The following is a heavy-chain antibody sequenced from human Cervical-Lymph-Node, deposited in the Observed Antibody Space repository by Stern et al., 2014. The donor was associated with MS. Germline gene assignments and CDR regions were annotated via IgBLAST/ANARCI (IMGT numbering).Heavy chain of an antibody. CDR3: VRLPSDYYGMDV. J-gene: IGHJ6*02. Sequence: VQLVQSGAEMKKPGDSLQISCKGSGYSFPIFWIGWGRQTPGKGLECMGIISPGDSETRYSPSFQGQVTISADKSSSTAYLQWSSLKASDTGIYYCVRLPSDYYGMDVWGQGTTVTVSS. CDR2: ISPGDSET. V-gene: IGHV5-51*01. CDR1: GYSFPIFW. D-gene: IGHD6-19*01.